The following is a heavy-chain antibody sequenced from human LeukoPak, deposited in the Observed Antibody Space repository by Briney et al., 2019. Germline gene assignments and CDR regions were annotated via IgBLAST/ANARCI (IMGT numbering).Heavy chain of an antibody. J-gene: IGHJ4*02. Sequence: GASVKVSCKASGYTFTSYGISWVRQAPGQGLEWMGWISAYNGNTNYAQKLQGRVTMTTDTSTSTAYMELRSLRSDDTAVYYCARRVVPLQGYGSGLYYFDYWGQGTLVTVSS. D-gene: IGHD3-10*01. V-gene: IGHV1-18*01. CDR3: ARRVVPLQGYGSGLYYFDY. CDR1: GYTFTSYG. CDR2: ISAYNGNT.